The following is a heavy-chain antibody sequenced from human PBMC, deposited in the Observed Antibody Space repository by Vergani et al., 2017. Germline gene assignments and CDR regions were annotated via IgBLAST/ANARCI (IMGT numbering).Heavy chain of an antibody. J-gene: IGHJ3*02. CDR3: ARDLPYSVSYSAAFDI. CDR1: GFTFSSYG. Sequence: QVQLVESGGGVVQPGRSLRLSCAASGFTFSSYGMHWVRQAPGKGLEWVAFIWYDGSNKYYADSVKGRFTISRDNSKNTLYLQMNSLRAEDTAVYYCARDLPYSVSYSAAFDIWGQGTMVTVSS. D-gene: IGHD1-26*01. CDR2: IWYDGSNK. V-gene: IGHV3-33*01.